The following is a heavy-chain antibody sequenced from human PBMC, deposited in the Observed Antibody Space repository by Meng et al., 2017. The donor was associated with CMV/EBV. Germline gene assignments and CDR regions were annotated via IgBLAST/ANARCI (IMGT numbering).Heavy chain of an antibody. J-gene: IGHJ4*02. V-gene: IGHV4-30-4*08. Sequence: VQLQESGPGLVKPSPTLSLTCTVSGGSISSGDYYWSWIRQPPGKGLEWIGYIYYSGSTYYNPSLKSRVTISVDTSKNQFSLKLSSVTAADTAVYYCARVMGPNRTPYYFDYWGQGTLVTVSS. CDR3: ARVMGPNRTPYYFDY. D-gene: IGHD1-14*01. CDR2: IYYSGST. CDR1: GGSISSGDYY.